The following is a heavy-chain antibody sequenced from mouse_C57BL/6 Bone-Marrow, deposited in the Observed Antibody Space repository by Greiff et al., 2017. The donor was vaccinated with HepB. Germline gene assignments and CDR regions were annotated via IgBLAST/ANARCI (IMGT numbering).Heavy chain of an antibody. CDR2: IYPSDSET. V-gene: IGHV1-61*01. CDR1: GYTFTSYW. Sequence: QVQLQQPGAELVRPGSSVKLYCKASGYTFTSYWMDWVKQRPGQGLEWIGNIYPSDSETHYNQKFKDKATLTVDKSSSTAYMQLSSLTSEDSAVYYCARSITTVVAGDYFDYWGQGTTLTVSS. CDR3: ARSITTVVAGDYFDY. D-gene: IGHD1-1*01. J-gene: IGHJ2*01.